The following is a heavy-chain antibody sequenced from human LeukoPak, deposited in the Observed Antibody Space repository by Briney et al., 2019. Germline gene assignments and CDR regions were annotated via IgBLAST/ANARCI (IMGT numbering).Heavy chain of an antibody. V-gene: IGHV3-21*01. J-gene: IGHJ4*02. Sequence: GGSLRLSCAASGFTFSSYSMNWVRQAPGKGLEWVSSIVSSPSTYIYYADSVKGRFTISRDNAKNSLYLQMNSLRDEDTAVYYCARDLYFWGQGTLVTVSS. D-gene: IGHD2-15*01. CDR2: IVSSPSTYI. CDR1: GFTFSSYS. CDR3: ARDLYF.